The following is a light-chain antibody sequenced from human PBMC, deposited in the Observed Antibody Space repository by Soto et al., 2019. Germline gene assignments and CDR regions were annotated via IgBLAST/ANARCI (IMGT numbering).Light chain of an antibody. CDR2: KVS. V-gene: IGKV2-30*01. CDR3: RQGSHGPRT. J-gene: IGKJ5*01. Sequence: DVVMTQSPLSLPVTLGQPASISCRSSQSLVSSDGNTYLNWFQQRPGQSPRRLIYKVSNRDSGVPDRFSGSGSDTDFTLKISRVEAEDVGVYYCRQGSHGPRTCVQGTQLEIK. CDR1: QSLVSSDGNTY.